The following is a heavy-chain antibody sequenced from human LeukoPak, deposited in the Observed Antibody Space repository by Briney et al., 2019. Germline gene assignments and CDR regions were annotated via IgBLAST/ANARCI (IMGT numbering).Heavy chain of an antibody. J-gene: IGHJ6*03. D-gene: IGHD3-3*01. CDR2: ISYDGSNK. V-gene: IGHV3-30*04. CDR1: GFTFSSYA. Sequence: GGPLRLSCAASGFTFSSYAMHWVRQAPGKGLEWVAVISYDGSNKYYADSVKGRFTISRDNSKNTLYLQMNSLRAEDTAVYYCARDGYYDFWSGLGSYYYYMDVWGKGTTVTVSS. CDR3: ARDGYYDFWSGLGSYYYYMDV.